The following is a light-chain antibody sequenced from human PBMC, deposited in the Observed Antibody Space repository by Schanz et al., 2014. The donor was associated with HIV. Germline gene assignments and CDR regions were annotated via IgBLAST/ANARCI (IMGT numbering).Light chain of an antibody. V-gene: IGLV2-8*01. Sequence: QSALTQPPSASGSPGQSVTISCTGTSSDVGGYNYVSWYQQHPGKAPKLLIFEVNKRPSGVPDRFSGSKSGNSASLAISGLQSEDEAVYYCATWDDNLSGPVLGGGTKLPVL. CDR2: EVN. J-gene: IGLJ2*01. CDR3: ATWDDNLSGPV. CDR1: SSDVGGYNY.